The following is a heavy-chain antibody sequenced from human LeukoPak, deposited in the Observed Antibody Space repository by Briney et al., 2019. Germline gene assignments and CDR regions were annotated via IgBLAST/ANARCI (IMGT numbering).Heavy chain of an antibody. D-gene: IGHD5-18*01. CDR3: AHDTANVDV. Sequence: SETLSLTCTVSGGSISSYYWSWIRQPPGKGLKWIGSIYYSGSTYYNPSLKSRVTISVDTSKDQFSLKLSSVTAADTAVYYCAHDTANVDVWGKGTTVTVSS. CDR1: GGSISSYY. CDR2: IYYSGST. V-gene: IGHV4-59*04. J-gene: IGHJ6*04.